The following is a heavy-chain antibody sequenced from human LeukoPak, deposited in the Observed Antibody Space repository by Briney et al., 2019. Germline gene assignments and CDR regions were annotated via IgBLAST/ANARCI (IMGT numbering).Heavy chain of an antibody. Sequence: PGRSLRLSCAASGFTFSSYGMHWVRQAPGKGLAWVAVISYDGSNKYYADSVKGRFTISRDNSKNTLYLQMNSLRAEDTAVYYCAKVDYGGNEYYGMDVWGQGTTVTVSS. CDR1: GFTFSSYG. D-gene: IGHD4-23*01. CDR3: AKVDYGGNEYYGMDV. CDR2: ISYDGSNK. V-gene: IGHV3-30*18. J-gene: IGHJ6*02.